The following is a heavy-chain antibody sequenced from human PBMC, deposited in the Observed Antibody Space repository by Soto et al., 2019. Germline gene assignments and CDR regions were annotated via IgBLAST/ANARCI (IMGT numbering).Heavy chain of an antibody. V-gene: IGHV1-3*01. CDR3: AREEVVGATGRYFDY. D-gene: IGHD1-26*01. CDR1: GYTFTNYA. Sequence: QVQLVQSGAEVKKPGASVKVSCKASGYTFTNYAMHWVRQAPGQRLEWMGWINAGKGNTKYSQKFQGRVTITRDTSASTAYMELSSLRSEDTAVYYCAREEVVGATGRYFDYWGQGTLVTVSS. CDR2: INAGKGNT. J-gene: IGHJ4*02.